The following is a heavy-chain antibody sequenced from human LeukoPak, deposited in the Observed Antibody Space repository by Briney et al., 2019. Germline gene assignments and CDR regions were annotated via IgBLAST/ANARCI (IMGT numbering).Heavy chain of an antibody. J-gene: IGHJ6*03. V-gene: IGHV1-2*02. D-gene: IGHD6-6*01. CDR2: INPNGGGT. Sequence: ASVKVSCKASGYTFTDHYLHWLRQAPGQGLEYLGWINPNGGGTNFPQKFQGRVTMTRDTSISTAYMEVSRVRSDDTAMYYCARGSSTRVYYYYYMDVWGKGTTVTVSS. CDR1: GYTFTDHY. CDR3: ARGSSTRVYYYYYMDV.